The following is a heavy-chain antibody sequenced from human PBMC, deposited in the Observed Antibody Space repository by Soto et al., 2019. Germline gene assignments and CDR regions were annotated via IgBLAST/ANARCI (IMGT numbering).Heavy chain of an antibody. CDR3: AKDLTSHYDILTGFDY. V-gene: IGHV3-23*01. CDR2: ISGSGGST. Sequence: GSLRLSCAASGFTFSSYAMSLVRQAPGKGLEWVSAISGSGGSTYYADSVKGRFTISRDNSKNTLYLQMNSLRAEDTAVYYCAKDLTSHYDILTGFDYWGQGTLVTVSS. D-gene: IGHD3-9*01. CDR1: GFTFSSYA. J-gene: IGHJ4*02.